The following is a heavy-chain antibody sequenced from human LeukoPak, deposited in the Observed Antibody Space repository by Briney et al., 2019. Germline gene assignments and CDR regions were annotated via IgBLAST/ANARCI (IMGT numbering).Heavy chain of an antibody. Sequence: ASVKVSCKASGYTFTGYYMHWVRQAPGQGLEWMAIINPTVGSTTFAQKFQGRVIMTRDTSTSTVYMELTSLRSEDTAVYYCARDVSGYYYGSGRYDAFDIWGQGTLVTVSS. CDR3: ARDVSGYYYGSGRYDAFDI. V-gene: IGHV1-46*01. J-gene: IGHJ3*02. D-gene: IGHD3-10*01. CDR1: GYTFTGYY. CDR2: INPTVGST.